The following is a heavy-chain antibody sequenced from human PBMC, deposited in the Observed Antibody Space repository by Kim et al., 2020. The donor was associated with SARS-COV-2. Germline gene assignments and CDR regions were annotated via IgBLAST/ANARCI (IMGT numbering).Heavy chain of an antibody. CDR1: GYAFNIYS. Sequence: ASVKVSCKASGYAFNIYSIHWVRQAPGQRLEWMGWINAGNGDTRYSQNFQGRVTFTRDTSATTAYMELSSLRSEDTAAYYCVREGGVLSRGVTTNWFDPWGQGTLVTVSS. J-gene: IGHJ5*02. V-gene: IGHV1-3*01. CDR3: VREGGVLSRGVTTNWFDP. D-gene: IGHD4-17*01. CDR2: INAGNGDT.